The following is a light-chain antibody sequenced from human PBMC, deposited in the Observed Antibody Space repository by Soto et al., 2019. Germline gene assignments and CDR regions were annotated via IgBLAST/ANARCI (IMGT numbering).Light chain of an antibody. V-gene: IGKV3-11*01. CDR3: QQRTNWIT. CDR2: DAS. J-gene: IGKJ5*01. Sequence: EIVLTQSPATRSLSPGERATLSCRASQSVNNYLGWYQQKPGQAPRLLIYDASNRAIGIPARFSGSGSGTVFTLTISSLEPEDFAVYYCQQRTNWITFGQGTRLEIK. CDR1: QSVNNY.